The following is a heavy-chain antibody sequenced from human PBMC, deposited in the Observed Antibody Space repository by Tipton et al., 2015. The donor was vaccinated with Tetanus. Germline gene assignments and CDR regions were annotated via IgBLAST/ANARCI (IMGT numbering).Heavy chain of an antibody. V-gene: IGHV5-51*01. Sequence: QLVQSGAEVKKPGESLQISCKGSGYNFTIYYIGWVRQMPGKGLEWMGIIYPADSNTIYSPSFQGQVTISADRSTNTAYLQWSSLQASDTAIYYCARRRTTTALANFFDSWGQGTQVTVSS. CDR2: IYPADSNT. J-gene: IGHJ4*02. CDR1: GYNFTIYY. CDR3: ARRRTTTALANFFDS. D-gene: IGHD1-1*01.